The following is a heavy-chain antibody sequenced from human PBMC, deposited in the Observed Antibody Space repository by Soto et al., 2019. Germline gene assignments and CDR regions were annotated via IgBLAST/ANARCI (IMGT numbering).Heavy chain of an antibody. CDR3: ARHKWELLLVDAFDI. CDR2: ISAYNGNT. V-gene: IGHV1-18*01. Sequence: ASVKVSCKASGYTFTSYGISWVRQAPGQGLEWMGWISAYNGNTNYAQKLQGRVTMTTDTSTSTAYMELRSLRSDDTAVYYCARHKWELLLVDAFDIWGQGTMVTVSS. D-gene: IGHD1-26*01. J-gene: IGHJ3*02. CDR1: GYTFTSYG.